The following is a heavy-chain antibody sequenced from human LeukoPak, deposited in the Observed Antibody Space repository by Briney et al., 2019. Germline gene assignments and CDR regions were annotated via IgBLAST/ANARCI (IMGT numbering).Heavy chain of an antibody. CDR3: AKTSGHSNFDY. D-gene: IGHD3-22*01. Sequence: PSETLSLTCTVSGGSISISSYYWGWIRQPPGKGLEWIGSIYYSGSTYYNPSLKSRVTISVDTSKNQFSLKLSSVTAADTAVYYCAKTSGHSNFDYWGQGTLVTVSS. V-gene: IGHV4-39*01. CDR2: IYYSGST. CDR1: GGSISISSYY. J-gene: IGHJ4*02.